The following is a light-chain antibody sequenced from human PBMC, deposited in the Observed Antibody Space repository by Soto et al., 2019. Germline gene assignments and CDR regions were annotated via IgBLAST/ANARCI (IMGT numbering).Light chain of an antibody. V-gene: IGKV1-5*01. CDR2: DGA. CDR1: QSIGSR. Sequence: DIQMTQSPSTLSASVGDRVTMTCRASQSIGSRLAWYQHKPGRAPKLLIFDGARLESGVPSRFSGSGSGTEFTFTISSLQPEDFATYYCQQYNKFSPTFGQGTKV. J-gene: IGKJ1*01. CDR3: QQYNKFSPT.